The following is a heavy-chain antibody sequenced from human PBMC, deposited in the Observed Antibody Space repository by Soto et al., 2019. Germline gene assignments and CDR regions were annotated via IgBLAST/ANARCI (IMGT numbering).Heavy chain of an antibody. J-gene: IGHJ5*02. D-gene: IGHD3-16*01. V-gene: IGHV3-21*01. CDR3: VRQQYDFLVDP. Sequence: GVALRLSCAASRFSFSTYNKNLVRQAPGKGLEWVSSIDASSTHIYYADSVKGRFTISRDNGKSSLYLQMDSLRAEDTALYYCVRQQYDFLVDPWGQGTLVTVSS. CDR2: IDASSTHI. CDR1: RFSFSTYN.